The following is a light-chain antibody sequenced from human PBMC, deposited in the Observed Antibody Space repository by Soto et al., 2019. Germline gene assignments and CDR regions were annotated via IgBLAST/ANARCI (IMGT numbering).Light chain of an antibody. CDR1: QAISSS. Sequence: IQLTQSPSSLSASVGDRVTITCRASQAISSSLAWYQQKPGNAPKLLIYAASTLQSGVTSRFSGGGSGAHFTLTISRLQPEDSATYYGQQQGTFGQGTKLEIK. J-gene: IGKJ2*01. V-gene: IGKV1-9*01. CDR2: AAS. CDR3: QQQGT.